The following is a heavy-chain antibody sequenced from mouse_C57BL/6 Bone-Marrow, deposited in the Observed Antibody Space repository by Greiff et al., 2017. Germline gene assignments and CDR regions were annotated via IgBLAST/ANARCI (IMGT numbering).Heavy chain of an antibody. CDR1: GYSFTGYY. CDR2: INPSTGGT. J-gene: IGHJ2*01. D-gene: IGHD4-1*01. CDR3: AVGPFDY. Sequence: VQLQQSGPELVKPGASVTISCKASGYSFTGYYMNWVKQSPEKSLEWIGEINPSTGGTTYNQKFKAKATLTVDKSSSTAYMQLKSLTSEDSAVYYCAVGPFDYWGQGTTLTVSS. V-gene: IGHV1-42*01.